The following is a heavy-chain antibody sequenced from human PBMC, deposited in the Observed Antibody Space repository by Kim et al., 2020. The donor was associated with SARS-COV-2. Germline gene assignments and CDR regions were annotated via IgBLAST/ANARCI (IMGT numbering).Heavy chain of an antibody. D-gene: IGHD6-6*01. CDR2: INHSGST. CDR3: ARDSSSSEVDP. J-gene: IGHJ5*02. CDR1: GGSFSGYY. Sequence: SETLSLTCAVYGGSFSGYYWSWIRQPPVKGLEWIGEINHSGSTNYNPSLKSRVTISVDTSKNQFSLKLSSVTAADTAVYYCARDSSSSEVDPWGQGTLVTVSS. V-gene: IGHV4-34*01.